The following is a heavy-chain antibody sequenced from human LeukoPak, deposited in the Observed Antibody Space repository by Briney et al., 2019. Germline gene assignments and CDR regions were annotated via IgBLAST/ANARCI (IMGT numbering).Heavy chain of an antibody. J-gene: IGHJ4*02. Sequence: GRSLRLSCAASGFTFSSYAMHWVRQAPGKGLEWVAVISYDGSNKYYADSVKGRFTISRDNSKNTLYLQMNSLRAEDTAVYYCARGGGYSGYDHFDYWGQGTLVTVSS. V-gene: IGHV3-30*01. CDR1: GFTFSSYA. CDR2: ISYDGSNK. D-gene: IGHD5-12*01. CDR3: ARGGGYSGYDHFDY.